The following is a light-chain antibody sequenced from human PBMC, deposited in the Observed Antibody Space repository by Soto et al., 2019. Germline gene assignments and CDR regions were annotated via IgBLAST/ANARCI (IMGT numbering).Light chain of an antibody. CDR3: QQRSNWPT. V-gene: IGKV3-11*01. J-gene: IGKJ5*01. CDR2: DAS. Sequence: EIVMTQSPATLSVSPGERVTLSCRASQSVSSDFAWYQQKPGQCPRLLSYDASNRATGIPARFSGSGYGTDFTLTISSLEPEDFAVYYCQQRSNWPTFGQGTRLEI. CDR1: QSVSSD.